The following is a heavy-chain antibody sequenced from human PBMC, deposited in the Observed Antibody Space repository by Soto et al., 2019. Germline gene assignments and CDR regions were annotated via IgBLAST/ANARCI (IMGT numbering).Heavy chain of an antibody. D-gene: IGHD1-26*01. CDR1: GVSISSYY. V-gene: IGHV4-59*01. J-gene: IGHJ4*02. Sequence: SETLSLTCTVSGVSISSYYWSWIRQPPGKGLEWIGYIYYSGSTNYNPSLKSRVTISVDTSKNQFSLRLSSMTAADTAMYYCARGRPWELYDYWGQGALVTVS. CDR2: IYYSGST. CDR3: ARGRPWELYDY.